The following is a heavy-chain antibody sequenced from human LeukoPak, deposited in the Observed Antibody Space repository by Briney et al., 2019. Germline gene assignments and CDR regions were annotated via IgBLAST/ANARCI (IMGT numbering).Heavy chain of an antibody. D-gene: IGHD1-7*01. Sequence: PPGRSLRLSCAASGFTFSNYAMHWVRQVPGKGLEWVSIISFDGSNKYYADSVKGRFTISRDNSKNTLYLQMNSLRAEDTAVYYCAKDRVVYNWNYAYYFDDWGQGTLVTVSS. CDR1: GFTFSNYA. V-gene: IGHV3-30*18. J-gene: IGHJ4*02. CDR2: ISFDGSNK. CDR3: AKDRVVYNWNYAYYFDD.